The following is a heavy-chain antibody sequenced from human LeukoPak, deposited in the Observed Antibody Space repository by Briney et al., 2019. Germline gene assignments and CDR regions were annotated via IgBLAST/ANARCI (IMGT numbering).Heavy chain of an antibody. CDR2: INPNSGGT. D-gene: IGHD5-24*01. CDR1: AYTFTGYY. Sequence: GASVKVSCKASAYTFTGYYMHWVRQAPGQGLEWMGWINPNSGGTNYAQKFQGRVTMTRDTSISTAYMELSRLRSDDTAVCYCARVGVEMAPHFDYWGQGTLVTVSS. J-gene: IGHJ4*02. V-gene: IGHV1-2*02. CDR3: ARVGVEMAPHFDY.